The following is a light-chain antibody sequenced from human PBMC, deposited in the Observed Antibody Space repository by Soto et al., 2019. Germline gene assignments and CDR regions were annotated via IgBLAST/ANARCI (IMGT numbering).Light chain of an antibody. V-gene: IGKV1-5*03. CDR1: QSVGRW. CDR2: SAS. CDR3: QQYNSFST. J-gene: IGKJ2*01. Sequence: DIQMTQSPSTLSASVGDRVNITCRASQSVGRWLAWYQQKPGKAPKLLVFSASRLDSGAPSRFSGSGSGTDFTLTISSLQLDDFATYYCQQYNSFSTFGQGTKLEIE.